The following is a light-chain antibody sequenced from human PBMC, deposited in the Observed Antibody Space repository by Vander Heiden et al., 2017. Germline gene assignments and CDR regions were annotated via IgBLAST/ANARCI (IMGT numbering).Light chain of an antibody. Sequence: AIQMTQSPSSLSASVRDRVTITCRASQGIRSDLGWYQQKPGKAPKLLIYAASSLQSGVPSRFSGSGSGTDFTLTISSLQPEDFATYYCRQYDSYPRTFGPGTKVEIK. CDR1: QGIRSD. CDR2: AAS. CDR3: RQYDSYPRT. V-gene: IGKV1-6*01. J-gene: IGKJ1*01.